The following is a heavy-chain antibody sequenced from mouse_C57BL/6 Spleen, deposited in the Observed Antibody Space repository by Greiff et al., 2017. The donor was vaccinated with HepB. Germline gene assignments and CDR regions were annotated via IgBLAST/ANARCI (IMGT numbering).Heavy chain of an antibody. D-gene: IGHD1-1*01. Sequence: VQLQQSGTVLARPGASVKMSCKTSGYTFTSYWMHWVKQRPGQGLEWIGAIYPGNSDTSYNQKFKGKAKLTAVTSASTAYMELSSLTNEDSAVYYCTTITTVVAGYFDVWGTGTTVTVSS. V-gene: IGHV1-5*01. J-gene: IGHJ1*03. CDR3: TTITTVVAGYFDV. CDR2: IYPGNSDT. CDR1: GYTFTSYW.